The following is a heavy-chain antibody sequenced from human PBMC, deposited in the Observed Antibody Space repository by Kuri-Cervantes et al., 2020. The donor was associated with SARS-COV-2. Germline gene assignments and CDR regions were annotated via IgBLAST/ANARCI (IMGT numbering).Heavy chain of an antibody. CDR2: IYYSGST. CDR3: ASLRGYYDSSGYTFDI. Sequence: SETLSLTCTVSGGSISSSSYYWGWIRQPPGKGLEWIGSIYYSGSTYYNLSLKSRVTISVDTSKNQFSLKLSSVTAADTAVYYCASLRGYYDSSGYTFDIWGQGTMVTVSS. D-gene: IGHD3-22*01. V-gene: IGHV4-39*07. J-gene: IGHJ3*02. CDR1: GGSISSSSYY.